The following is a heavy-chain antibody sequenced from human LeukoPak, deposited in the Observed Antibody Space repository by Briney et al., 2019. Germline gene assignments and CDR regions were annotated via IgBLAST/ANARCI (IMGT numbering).Heavy chain of an antibody. CDR2: IKEVESER. V-gene: IGHV3-7*03. CDR3: ARGRIGMGV. CDR1: GFSLSTYW. J-gene: IGHJ4*02. D-gene: IGHD1-26*01. Sequence: GSLRLSCAPAGFSLSTYWMSWVRQAPEKGREWEANIKEVESERYYVGSVKGRFTISRDNAKNSLYLQMNSLRVEDTAVYYCARGRIGMGVWGQGTLVTVSS.